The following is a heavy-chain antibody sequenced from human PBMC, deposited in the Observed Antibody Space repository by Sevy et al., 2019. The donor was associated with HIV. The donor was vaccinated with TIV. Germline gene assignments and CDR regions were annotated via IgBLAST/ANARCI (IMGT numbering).Heavy chain of an antibody. J-gene: IGHJ3*02. CDR2: ISWNSGSI. Sequence: GGSLRLSCAASAFTFDDYAMHWVRQAPGKGLEWVSGISWNSGSIGYADSVKGRFTISRDNAKNSLYLQMNSLRAEDTALYYCAKDAVAATPDDAFDIWGQGTMLTVSS. D-gene: IGHD2-15*01. V-gene: IGHV3-9*01. CDR3: AKDAVAATPDDAFDI. CDR1: AFTFDDYA.